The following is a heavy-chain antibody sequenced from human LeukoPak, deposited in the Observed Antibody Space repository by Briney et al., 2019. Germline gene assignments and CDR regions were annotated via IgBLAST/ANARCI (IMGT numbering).Heavy chain of an antibody. V-gene: IGHV4-34*01. D-gene: IGHD3-3*01. CDR1: GAAYNAYY. Sequence: SETLSLTCAVYGAAYNAYYWSWIRQPPGKGLEWIGDIDHCGTATYNPSLKSRLTISADASKNQFSLKLNSVADADTAVYYCAVGITILGVAASFDSWGQGNLVIVSS. J-gene: IGHJ4*02. CDR3: AVGITILGVAASFDS. CDR2: IDHCGTA.